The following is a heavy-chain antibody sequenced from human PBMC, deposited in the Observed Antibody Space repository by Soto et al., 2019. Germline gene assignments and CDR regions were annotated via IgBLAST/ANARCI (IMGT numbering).Heavy chain of an antibody. J-gene: IGHJ6*02. CDR1: GGSISSGGYY. CDR3: ARDLREYSGYEVLDGMDV. D-gene: IGHD5-12*01. V-gene: IGHV4-31*03. CDR2: IYYSGST. Sequence: LSLTCTVSGGSISSGGYYWSWIRQHPGKGLEWIGYIYYSGSTYYNPSLKSRVTISVDTSKNQFSLKLSSVTAADTAVYYCARDLREYSGYEVLDGMDVWGQGTTVTVSS.